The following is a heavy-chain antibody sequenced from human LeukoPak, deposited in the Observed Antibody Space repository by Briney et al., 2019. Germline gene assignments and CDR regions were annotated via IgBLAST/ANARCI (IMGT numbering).Heavy chain of an antibody. CDR1: GFTFTSHG. CDR3: ARSMGRYYDSSGPEGAFDI. J-gene: IGHJ3*02. D-gene: IGHD3-22*01. Sequence: ASVKVSCKASGFTFTSHGISWVRQAPGHGLEWMGWISAYNGITDYAQKLQGRVTMTTDTSTRTAYMELRSLRSDDTAVYYCARSMGRYYDSSGPEGAFDIWGQGTMVTVSS. CDR2: ISAYNGIT. V-gene: IGHV1-18*01.